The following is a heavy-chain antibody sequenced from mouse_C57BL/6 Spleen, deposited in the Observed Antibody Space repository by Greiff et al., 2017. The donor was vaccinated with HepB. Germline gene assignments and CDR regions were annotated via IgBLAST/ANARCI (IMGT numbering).Heavy chain of an antibody. CDR2: IWRGGST. J-gene: IGHJ1*03. D-gene: IGHD1-1*01. CDR3: AKNHYYGSSYYDV. CDR1: GISLTSYG. Sequence: VQLQQSGPGLVQPSQSLSITCTVSGISLTSYGVHWVRQSPGKGLEWLGVIWRGGSTDYNAAFMSRLSITKDNSKSQVFFKMNSLQADDTAIYYCAKNHYYGSSYYDVWGTGTTVTVSS. V-gene: IGHV2-5*01.